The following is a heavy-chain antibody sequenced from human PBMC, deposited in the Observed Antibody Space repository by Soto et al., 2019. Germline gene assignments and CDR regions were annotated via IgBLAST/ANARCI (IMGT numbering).Heavy chain of an antibody. J-gene: IGHJ4*02. D-gene: IGHD2-2*01. CDR2: IYWDDAK. CDR1: GFSLSTGGVG. CDR3: AHRNGRGGYCSSSSCYAPHFDY. V-gene: IGHV2-5*02. Sequence: QITLKESGPTLVKPTQTLTLTCTFSGFSLSTGGVGVGWIRQPPGQALEWLALIYWDDAKTYSPSLTSRLTITKDTSNNQVVLTMTNMDPVDTATYYCAHRNGRGGYCSSSSCYAPHFDYWGQGTLVTVSS.